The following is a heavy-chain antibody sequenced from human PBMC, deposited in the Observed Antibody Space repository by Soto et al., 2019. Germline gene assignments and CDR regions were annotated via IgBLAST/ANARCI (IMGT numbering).Heavy chain of an antibody. V-gene: IGHV4-38-2*02. J-gene: IGHJ6*02. D-gene: IGHD5-18*01. CDR1: GFPISSTYS. CDR3: ARVAMVIRDSDHFGVDV. Sequence: SETLSLTCLVSGFPISSTYSWGWIRQPPGKGLEWIGSISHSGTTSYSPSLTSRVSISVDTSKNQVSLKLTSVTAADTAVYFCARVAMVIRDSDHFGVDVWGHGTTVTVSS. CDR2: ISHSGTT.